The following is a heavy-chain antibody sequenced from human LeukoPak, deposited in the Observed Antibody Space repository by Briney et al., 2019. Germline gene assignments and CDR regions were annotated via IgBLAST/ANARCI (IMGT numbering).Heavy chain of an antibody. V-gene: IGHV3-23*01. CDR3: AKWGDYDVLTGYYVSDF. CDR2: ISGRSGST. D-gene: IGHD3-9*01. J-gene: IGHJ4*02. Sequence: PGASLRLSCAASGFIFSNYAMYWVRQAPGKGLKWVSAISGRSGSTYYADSVKGRFTISRDSSKNTLYLQMNSLRADDTAVYYCAKWGDYDVLTGYYVSDFWGQGTLVTVSS. CDR1: GFIFSNYA.